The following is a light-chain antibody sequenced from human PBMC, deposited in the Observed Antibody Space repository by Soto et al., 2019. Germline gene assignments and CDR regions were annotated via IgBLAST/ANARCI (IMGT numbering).Light chain of an antibody. V-gene: IGKV3-20*01. CDR2: GAS. J-gene: IGKJ4*01. CDR3: QQYGSSPLT. Sequence: EIVLTQSPGTLSLSPGERATLSCRASQSVSSSFLAWYQHKPGQAPRLLIYGASSRATGIPDRFSGSGSGTDFTLTISRLEPEDLAVYDCQQYGSSPLTFGGGTKVEIK. CDR1: QSVSSSF.